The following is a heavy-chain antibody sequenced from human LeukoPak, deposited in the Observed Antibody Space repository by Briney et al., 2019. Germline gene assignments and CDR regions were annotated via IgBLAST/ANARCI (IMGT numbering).Heavy chain of an antibody. CDR2: ISGDSI. CDR1: GFTFSIYA. V-gene: IGHV3-23*01. D-gene: IGHD1-1*01. Sequence: GGSLRLSCAASGFTFSIYAMSWVRQAPGKGLEWVSTISGDSINYADSVKGRFTISRDNSKNTVFLQMNSLRAEDAAVYYCAKGTTTYDYWGQGTLVTVSS. J-gene: IGHJ4*02. CDR3: AKGTTTYDY.